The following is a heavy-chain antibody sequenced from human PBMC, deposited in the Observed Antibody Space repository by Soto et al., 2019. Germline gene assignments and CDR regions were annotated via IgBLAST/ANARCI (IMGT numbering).Heavy chain of an antibody. CDR2: INHSGST. J-gene: IGHJ6*02. Sequence: QVQLQQWGAGLLKPSETLSLTCAVYGGSFSGYYWSWIRQPPGKGLEWIGEINHSGSTNYNPSLKSRVTISVDTSKNQCSLKLSSVTAADTAVYYCARLVVVVVAARASYGMDVWGQGTTVTVSS. D-gene: IGHD2-15*01. CDR3: ARLVVVVVAARASYGMDV. CDR1: GGSFSGYY. V-gene: IGHV4-34*01.